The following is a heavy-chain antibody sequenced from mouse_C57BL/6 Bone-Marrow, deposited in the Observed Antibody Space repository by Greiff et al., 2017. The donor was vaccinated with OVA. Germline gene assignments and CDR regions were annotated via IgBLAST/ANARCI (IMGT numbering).Heavy chain of an antibody. J-gene: IGHJ4*01. D-gene: IGHD1-1*01. CDR1: GYTFTSYG. CDR2: IYPRSGNT. CDR3: ARWSTTVVARGAMDY. Sequence: QVQLQQSGAELARPGASVKLSCKASGYTFTSYGISWVKQRTGQGLEWIGEIYPRSGNTYYNEKFKGKATLTADNSSSTAYMELRSLTSEDSAVYFCARWSTTVVARGAMDYWGQGTSVTVSS. V-gene: IGHV1-81*01.